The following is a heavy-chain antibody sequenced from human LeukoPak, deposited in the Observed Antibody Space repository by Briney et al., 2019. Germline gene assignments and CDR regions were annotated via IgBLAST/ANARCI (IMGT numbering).Heavy chain of an antibody. CDR1: GYTFTGYY. CDR3: AREGSSGYYFNWFDP. J-gene: IGHJ5*02. Sequence: ASVKVSCKASGYTFTGYYMHWVRQAPGQGLEWMGWISAYNGNTNYAQKLQGRVTMTTDTSTSTAYMELRSLRSDDTAVYYCAREGSSGYYFNWFDPWGQGTLVTVSS. V-gene: IGHV1-18*04. CDR2: ISAYNGNT. D-gene: IGHD3-22*01.